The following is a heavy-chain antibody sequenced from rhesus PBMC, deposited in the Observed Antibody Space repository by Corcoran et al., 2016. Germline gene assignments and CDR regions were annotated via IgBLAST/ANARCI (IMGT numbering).Heavy chain of an antibody. CDR2: ISNGVCNT. Sequence: EVQLVESGGGLVQPGGSLRLSCAASGFTFSSYGMSWVRQAPGKGLECVSYISNGVCNTNYTDSVKGRFTIARDNLKNTLSLQMNSLRAEDTAVYYCAKDGIGLVNSYGLDSWGQGVVVTVSS. D-gene: IGHD3-3*01. CDR1: GFTFSSYG. J-gene: IGHJ6*01. V-gene: IGHV3S5*01. CDR3: AKDGIGLVNSYGLDS.